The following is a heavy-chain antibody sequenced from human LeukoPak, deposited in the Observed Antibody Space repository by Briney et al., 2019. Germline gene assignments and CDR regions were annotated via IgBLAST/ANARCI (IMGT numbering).Heavy chain of an antibody. Sequence: GGSLRLSCAASGFTFSSYAMSWVRQAPGKGLEWVSAISGSGGSTYYADSVKGRFTISRDNSKNTLYLQMNSLRAEVTAVYYCATGSGSYYLGVDYWGQGTLVTASS. CDR3: ATGSGSYYLGVDY. CDR1: GFTFSSYA. D-gene: IGHD1-26*01. CDR2: ISGSGGST. V-gene: IGHV3-23*01. J-gene: IGHJ4*02.